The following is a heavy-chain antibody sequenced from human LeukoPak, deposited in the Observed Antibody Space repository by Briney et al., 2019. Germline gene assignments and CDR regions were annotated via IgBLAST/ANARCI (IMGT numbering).Heavy chain of an antibody. Sequence: GGSLRLSCAASGITFNSYTMNWVRQAPGKGLEWVSSISSSSSYIYYAASVKGRFTISRDNAKNSLYLQMNSPRAEDTAVYYCARDLTMVRGVYFDYWGQGTLVTVSS. D-gene: IGHD3-10*01. CDR1: GITFNSYT. J-gene: IGHJ4*02. V-gene: IGHV3-21*01. CDR3: ARDLTMVRGVYFDY. CDR2: ISSSSSYI.